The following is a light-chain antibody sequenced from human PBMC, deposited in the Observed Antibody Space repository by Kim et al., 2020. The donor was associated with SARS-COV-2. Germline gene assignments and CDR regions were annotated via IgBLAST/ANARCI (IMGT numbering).Light chain of an antibody. V-gene: IGLV3-21*04. CDR3: QVWDTPSDHYV. CDR2: DDR. J-gene: IGLJ1*01. CDR1: NIGSKS. Sequence: SYELTQPPSVSVAPGKTATITCGGNNIGSKSVQWYQQKPGQAPVLVIYDDRDRPSGIPERFSGYNSGNTATLTISRVEAGDEADYFCQVWDTPSDHYVFATGTKVTVL.